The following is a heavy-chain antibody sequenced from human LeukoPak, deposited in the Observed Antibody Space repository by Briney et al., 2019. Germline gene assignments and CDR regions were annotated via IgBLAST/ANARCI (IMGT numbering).Heavy chain of an antibody. CDR1: GFAFSKYA. CDR3: VREPANYGFDY. J-gene: IGHJ4*02. D-gene: IGHD1-7*01. Sequence: GGSLRLSCAASGFAFSKYAMHCVRQAPGKGLEWVTIISDDGRSNYADSVEGRFTISRDNSKNTLYLQLSSLRSDDTAVYYCVREPANYGFDYWGQGTLVTVSS. CDR2: ISDDGRS. V-gene: IGHV3-30*04.